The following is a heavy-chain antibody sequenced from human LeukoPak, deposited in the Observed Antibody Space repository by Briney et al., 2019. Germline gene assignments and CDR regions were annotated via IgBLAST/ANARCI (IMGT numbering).Heavy chain of an antibody. J-gene: IGHJ4*02. CDR3: ARGSGLCSNSVCGPLDY. CDR1: GGSISSYY. Sequence: PSETLSLTCTVSGGSISSYYWSWIRQPPGKGLEGIGYIYYSGSTNYNPSLKSRVTISVDTSKNQFSLKLSSVTAADTAVYYCARGSGLCSNSVCGPLDYWGQGTRVTVSS. CDR2: IYYSGST. V-gene: IGHV4-59*08. D-gene: IGHD2-8*01.